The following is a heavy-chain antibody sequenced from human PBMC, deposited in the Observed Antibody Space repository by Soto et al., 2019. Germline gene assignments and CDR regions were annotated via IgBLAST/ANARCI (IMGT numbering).Heavy chain of an antibody. CDR1: GYTFTSYG. Sequence: GASVKVSCKASGYTFTSYGVNWVRQAPGQGLEWMGWIRSYNNSTNYAQKLQGRVTMTTDTSTNTAYMELRSLRSDDTAVYYCARHGNGDDYWGQGTQVTVSS. V-gene: IGHV1-18*01. CDR3: ARHGNGDDY. CDR2: IRSYNNST. J-gene: IGHJ4*02. D-gene: IGHD2-8*01.